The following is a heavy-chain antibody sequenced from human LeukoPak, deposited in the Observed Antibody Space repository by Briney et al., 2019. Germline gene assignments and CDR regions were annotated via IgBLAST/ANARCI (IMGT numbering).Heavy chain of an antibody. Sequence: SVKVSCKAPGGTFSSYAISWVRQAPGQGLEWMGGIIPIFGTANYAQKFQGRVTITADESTSTAYMELSSLRSEDTAVYYCAREGIAVAGTFGYWGQGTLVTVSS. CDR1: GGTFSSYA. CDR2: IIPIFGTA. V-gene: IGHV1-69*13. D-gene: IGHD6-19*01. J-gene: IGHJ4*02. CDR3: AREGIAVAGTFGY.